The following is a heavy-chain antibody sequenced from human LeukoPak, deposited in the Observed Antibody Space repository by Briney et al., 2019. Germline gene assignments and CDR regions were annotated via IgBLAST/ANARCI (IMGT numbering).Heavy chain of an antibody. V-gene: IGHV3-11*01. CDR2: ISSSGSTI. Sequence: GGSLRLSCAASGFTFSDYYMSWIRQAPGKGLEWVSYISSSGSTIYYADSVKGRFTISRDNAKNSLYLQMNSLRAEDTAVYYCARTRYYDFWSGIVYYYYYMDVWGKGTTVTVS. J-gene: IGHJ6*03. CDR1: GFTFSDYY. D-gene: IGHD3-3*01. CDR3: ARTRYYDFWSGIVYYYYYMDV.